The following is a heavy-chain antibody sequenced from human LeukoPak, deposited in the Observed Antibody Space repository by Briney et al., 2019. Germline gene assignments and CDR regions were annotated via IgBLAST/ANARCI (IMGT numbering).Heavy chain of an antibody. J-gene: IGHJ4*02. CDR3: ARYSGYPLYYFDY. V-gene: IGHV3-33*08. CDR1: GFTFKNAW. D-gene: IGHD5-12*01. Sequence: GGSLRLSCAASGFTFKNAWMSWVRQAPGKGLEWVAVIWYDGSNKYYADSVKGRFTISRDNSKNTLYLQMNSLRAEDTAVYYCARYSGYPLYYFDYWGQGTLVTVSS. CDR2: IWYDGSNK.